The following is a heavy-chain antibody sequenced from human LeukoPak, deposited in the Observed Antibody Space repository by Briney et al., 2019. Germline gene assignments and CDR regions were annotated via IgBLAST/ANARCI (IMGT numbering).Heavy chain of an antibody. D-gene: IGHD1-26*01. CDR3: ARETGSGSQRGHFGF. CDR1: GYAFPNFG. V-gene: IGHV1-18*01. CDR2: ISAYSGNT. Sequence: ASVKVSCKASGYAFPNFGITWVRQAPGQGLEWMGWISAYSGNTNYAQKLQGRVTMTTDTSTSTAYMELRSLRSDDTAVYYCARETGSGSQRGHFGFWGQGTLVTVSS. J-gene: IGHJ4*02.